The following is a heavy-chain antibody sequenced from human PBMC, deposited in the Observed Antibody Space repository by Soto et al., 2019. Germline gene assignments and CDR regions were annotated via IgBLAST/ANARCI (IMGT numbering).Heavy chain of an antibody. V-gene: IGHV1-69*13. D-gene: IGHD2-21*02. CDR3: ARAAYCGGDCYSILVYYYYGMDV. J-gene: IGHJ6*02. CDR2: IIPIFGTA. Sequence: SVKVSCKASGGTFSSYAISWVRQAPGQGLEWMGGIIPIFGTANYAQKFQGRVTITADESTSTAYMELSSLTSEDTAVYHCARAAYCGGDCYSILVYYYYGMDVWGQGTSVTVSS. CDR1: GGTFSSYA.